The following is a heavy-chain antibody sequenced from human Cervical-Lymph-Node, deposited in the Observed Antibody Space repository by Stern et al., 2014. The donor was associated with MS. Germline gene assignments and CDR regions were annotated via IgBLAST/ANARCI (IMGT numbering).Heavy chain of an antibody. J-gene: IGHJ4*02. CDR2: IIPSGGST. V-gene: IGHV1-46*01. Sequence: VQLVESGAELKQPGASVKVSCKASGYSFITYYVHWVRQAPGQGLGWMGLIIPSGGSTTYAQKFQGRVTMTRDTSTSTVYMELSSLRSEDTAVYYCALLVAGTLNADYWGQGTLVTVSS. CDR3: ALLVAGTLNADY. D-gene: IGHD6-19*01. CDR1: GYSFITYY.